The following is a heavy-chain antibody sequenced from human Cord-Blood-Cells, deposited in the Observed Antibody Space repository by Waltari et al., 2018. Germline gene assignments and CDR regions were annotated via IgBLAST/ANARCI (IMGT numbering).Heavy chain of an antibody. V-gene: IGHV3-53*01. J-gene: IGHJ3*02. CDR1: GFPVSSNY. D-gene: IGHD3-10*01. Sequence: EVQLVESGGGLIQPGGSLRLSCAASGFPVSSNYMSWVRQAPGKGLEWVSVIYSGGSTYYADSVKGRFTISRDNSKNTLYLQMNSLRAEDTAVYYCARSNYYGSGSRAFDIWGQGTMVTVSS. CDR2: IYSGGST. CDR3: ARSNYYGSGSRAFDI.